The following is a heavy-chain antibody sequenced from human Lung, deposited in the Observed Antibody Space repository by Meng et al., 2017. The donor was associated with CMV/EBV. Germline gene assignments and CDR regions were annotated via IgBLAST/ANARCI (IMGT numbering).Heavy chain of an antibody. CDR2: INWNGGST. CDR1: GFTFDDYD. V-gene: IGHV3-20*01. CDR3: ARGYYESRRGIDY. J-gene: IGHJ4*02. Sequence: GGSLRLXXAASGFTFDDYDMSWVRQAPGKGLEWVSGINWNGGSTGYADSVKGRFTISRDNAKNSLYLQMNSLGAEDTALYHCARGYYESRRGIDYWGQGTLVTVSS. D-gene: IGHD3-22*01.